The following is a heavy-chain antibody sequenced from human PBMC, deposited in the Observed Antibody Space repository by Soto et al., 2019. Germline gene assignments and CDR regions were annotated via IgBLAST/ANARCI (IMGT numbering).Heavy chain of an antibody. CDR2: VYHTGRT. CDR3: ARDFAYFDS. CDR1: GYSITAGGYY. J-gene: IGHJ4*02. Sequence: SETLSLTCFVSGYSITAGGYYWSWIRHHPGKGLEWIGYVYHTGRTSYNPSLKSRVSISMDTSKNQFSLNLDSVTAADTAVYFCARDFAYFDSWGQGTLVTVSS. D-gene: IGHD3-3*01. V-gene: IGHV4-61*08.